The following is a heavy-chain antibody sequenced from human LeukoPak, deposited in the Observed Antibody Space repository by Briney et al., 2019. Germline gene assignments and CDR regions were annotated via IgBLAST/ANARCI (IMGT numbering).Heavy chain of an antibody. CDR3: ASGTGPDEHFDY. Sequence: ASVRVSCKASGYTFTSYYMHWVRQAPGQGLEWMGIINPSGGSTSYAQKFQGRVTMTRDTSTSTVYMELSSLRSEDTAVYYCASGTGPDEHFDYWGQGTLVTVSS. D-gene: IGHD7-27*01. J-gene: IGHJ4*02. CDR2: INPSGGST. CDR1: GYTFTSYY. V-gene: IGHV1-46*01.